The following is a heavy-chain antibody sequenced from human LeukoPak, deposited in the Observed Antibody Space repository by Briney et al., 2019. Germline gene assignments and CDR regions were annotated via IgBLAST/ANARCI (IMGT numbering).Heavy chain of an antibody. CDR3: ARGGVRQQLVLAY. CDR2: MNPNSGNT. D-gene: IGHD6-13*01. J-gene: IGHJ4*02. Sequence: ASVKVSCKASGYTFTRYDINWVRQSTGQGLEWMGWMNPNSGNTGYAQKFQGRVTMTRNTSISTAYMELSSLRSEDTAVYYCARGGVRQQLVLAYWGQGTLVTVSS. CDR1: GYTFTRYD. V-gene: IGHV1-8*01.